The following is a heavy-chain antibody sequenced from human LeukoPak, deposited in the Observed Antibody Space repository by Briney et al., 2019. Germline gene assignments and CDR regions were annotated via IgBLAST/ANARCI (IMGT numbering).Heavy chain of an antibody. CDR3: ARDGGYCSSTSCYTLDY. D-gene: IGHD2-2*02. CDR1: GFTFDDYG. CDR2: INWNGGST. J-gene: IGHJ4*02. Sequence: PGGSLRLSCAASGFTFDDYGMSWVSQAPGKGMEWVSGINWNGGSTGYADTVKGRFTISRNNAKNSLYLQMNSLRAEDTALYYCARDGGYCSSTSCYTLDYWGQGTLVTVSS. V-gene: IGHV3-20*04.